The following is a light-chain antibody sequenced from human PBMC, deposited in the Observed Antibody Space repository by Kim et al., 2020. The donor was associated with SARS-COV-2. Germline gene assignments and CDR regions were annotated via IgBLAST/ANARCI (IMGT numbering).Light chain of an antibody. J-gene: IGLJ2*01. CDR3: NSRDSNNNVL. CDR1: SLRSYY. V-gene: IGLV3-19*01. Sequence: SSELTQDPAVSVASGQTVRITCQGDSLRSYYATWYQQKPGQAPILVIYGKNNRPSGIPDRFSGSSSGNTASLTITGTQAGDEADYYCNSRDSNNNVLFGGGTQLTVL. CDR2: GKN.